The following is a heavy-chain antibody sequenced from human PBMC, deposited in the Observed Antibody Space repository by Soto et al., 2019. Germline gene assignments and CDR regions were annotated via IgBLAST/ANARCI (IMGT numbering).Heavy chain of an antibody. CDR2: IYYSGST. Sequence: SETLSLTCTVSGGSISSYYWSWIRQPPGKGLEWIGYIYYSGSTNYNPSLKSRVTISVDTSKNQFSLKLSSVTAADTAVYYCARDSRYNWNHYYYYMDVWGKGTTVTVSS. J-gene: IGHJ6*03. CDR3: ARDSRYNWNHYYYYMDV. D-gene: IGHD1-20*01. V-gene: IGHV4-59*01. CDR1: GGSISSYY.